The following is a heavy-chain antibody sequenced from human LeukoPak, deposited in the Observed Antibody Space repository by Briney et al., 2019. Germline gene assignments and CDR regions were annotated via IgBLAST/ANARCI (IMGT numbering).Heavy chain of an antibody. D-gene: IGHD5-18*01. CDR2: FIPIFGTS. V-gene: IGHV1-69*13. J-gene: IGHJ4*02. Sequence: SSVTVSCKASGGTFSSYAISCVRQAPRQGLEWMGGFIPIFGTSNYAHKFQGRVTITADESTSTVYLELSSLRSDDTAIYYCAFEGYNYGYNWGQGTLVTVSS. CDR3: AFEGYNYGYN. CDR1: GGTFSSYA.